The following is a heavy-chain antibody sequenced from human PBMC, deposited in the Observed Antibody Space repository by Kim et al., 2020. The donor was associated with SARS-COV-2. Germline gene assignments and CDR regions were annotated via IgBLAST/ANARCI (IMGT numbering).Heavy chain of an antibody. Sequence: SETLSLTCTVSGGSISSGGYYWSWIRQHPGKGLEWIGYIYYSGSTYYNPSLKSRVTISVDTSKNQFSLKLSSVTAADTAVYYCARARRSAAGRPYDYWGQGTLVTVSS. CDR1: GGSISSGGYY. V-gene: IGHV4-31*03. CDR3: ARARRSAAGRPYDY. CDR2: IYYSGST. D-gene: IGHD6-13*01. J-gene: IGHJ4*02.